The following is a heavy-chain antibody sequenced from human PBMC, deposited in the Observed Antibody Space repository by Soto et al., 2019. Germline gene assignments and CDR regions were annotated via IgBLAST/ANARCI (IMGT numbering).Heavy chain of an antibody. J-gene: IGHJ3*02. V-gene: IGHV1-46*01. CDR2: INPSGGST. CDR1: GYTFTSYY. CDR3: ARGGGYYDFWSGPMGAFDI. D-gene: IGHD3-3*01. Sequence: ASVKVSCKASGYTFTSYYMHWVRQVPGQGLEWMGIINPSGGSTSYAQKFQGRVTMTRDTSTSTVYMELSSLRSEDTAVYYCARGGGYYDFWSGPMGAFDIWGQGTMVTVSS.